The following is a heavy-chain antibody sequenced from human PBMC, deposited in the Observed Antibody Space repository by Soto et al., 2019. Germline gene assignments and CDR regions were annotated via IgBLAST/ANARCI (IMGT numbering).Heavy chain of an antibody. CDR1: GGSISSYY. CDR3: ASLTVTTLNWFDP. Sequence: SETLSLTCTVSGGSISSYYWSWIRQPPGKGLEWIGYIYYSGSTYYNPSLKSRVTISVDTSKNQFSLKLSSVTAADTAVYYCASLTVTTLNWFDPWGQGTLVTVSS. J-gene: IGHJ5*02. V-gene: IGHV4-30-4*01. CDR2: IYYSGST. D-gene: IGHD4-17*01.